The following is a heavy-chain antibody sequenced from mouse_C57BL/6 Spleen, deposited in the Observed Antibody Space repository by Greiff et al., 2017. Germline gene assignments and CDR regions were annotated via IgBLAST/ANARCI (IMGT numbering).Heavy chain of an antibody. D-gene: IGHD2-1*01. CDR2: IYPSDSET. V-gene: IGHV1-61*01. CDR1: GYTFTSYW. CDR3: ARSYGNYDY. J-gene: IGHJ2*01. Sequence: QVHVKQPGAELVRPGSSVKLSCKASGYTFTSYWMDWVKQRPGQGLEWIGNIYPSDSETHYNQKFKDKATLTVDKSSSTAYMQLSSLTSEDSAVYYCARSYGNYDYWGQGTTLTVSS.